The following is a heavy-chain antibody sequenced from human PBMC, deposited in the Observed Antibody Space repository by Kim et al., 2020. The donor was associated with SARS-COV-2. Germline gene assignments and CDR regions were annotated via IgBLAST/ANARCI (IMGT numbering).Heavy chain of an antibody. Sequence: SETLSLTCAVYGGSFSGYYWSWIRQPPGKGLEWIGEINHSGSTNYNPSLKSRVTISVDTSKNQFSLKLSSVTAVDTAVYYCARGPSVTYGMDVWGQGTTVTVSS. CDR2: INHSGST. CDR3: ARGPSVTYGMDV. J-gene: IGHJ6*02. D-gene: IGHD3-10*01. V-gene: IGHV4-34*01. CDR1: GGSFSGYY.